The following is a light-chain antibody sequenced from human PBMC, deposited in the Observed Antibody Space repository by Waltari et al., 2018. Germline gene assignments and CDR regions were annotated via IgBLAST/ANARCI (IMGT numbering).Light chain of an antibody. J-gene: IGLJ2*01. CDR3: QSADSIRVV. CDR1: ALPKQY. V-gene: IGLV3-25*03. Sequence: SYELTQPPSVSVPPGQTARITCSGDALPKQYAYWYQQKPGQAPVLVIYKDSERPSGIPERFSGSSSGTTVTLTISGVQAEDEADYYCQSADSIRVVFGGGTKLTVL. CDR2: KDS.